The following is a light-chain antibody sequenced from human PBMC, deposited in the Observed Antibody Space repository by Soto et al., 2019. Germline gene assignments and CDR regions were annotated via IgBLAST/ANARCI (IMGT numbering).Light chain of an antibody. V-gene: IGLV2-11*01. J-gene: IGLJ1*01. CDR3: CSYAGSYTYV. CDR1: SSVVGGYNS. Sequence: QSALTQPRSVSGSPGQSVTISCTGTSSVVGGYNSVSWYQQDPGKAPKFMIYDVSKRPSGVPDRFSGSKSGNTASLTISGLQAEDDADYYCCSYAGSYTYVFGTGTKVTVL. CDR2: DVS.